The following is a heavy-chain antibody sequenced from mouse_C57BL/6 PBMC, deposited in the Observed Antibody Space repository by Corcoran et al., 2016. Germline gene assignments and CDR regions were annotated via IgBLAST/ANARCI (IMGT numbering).Heavy chain of an antibody. CDR1: GFNIKDYY. CDR2: IDPEDGET. J-gene: IGHJ2*01. D-gene: IGHD2-10*02. V-gene: IGHV14-2*01. Sequence: EVQLQQSGAELVKRGASVKLSCTASGFNIKDYYMHWVKQRTEQGLEWIGRIDPEDGETKYAPKFQGKATITADTSSNTAYLQLSSLTSEDTAVYYCVLWGYGNGGYWGQGTTLTVSS. CDR3: VLWGYGNGGY.